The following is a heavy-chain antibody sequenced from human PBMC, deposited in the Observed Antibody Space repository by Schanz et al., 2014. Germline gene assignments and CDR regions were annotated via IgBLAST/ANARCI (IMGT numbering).Heavy chain of an antibody. D-gene: IGHD6-13*01. V-gene: IGHV1-8*01. CDR3: ARDGVDAAAGGNY. CDR2: MNPNSGDT. J-gene: IGHJ4*02. CDR1: GYTFTSYD. Sequence: VQLVQSGAEVKRPGASVRVSCKASGYTFTSYDFNWVRQAPGQGLEWMGWMNPNSGDTGYPRKFQDRVTMTRNTSISTAYMELNSLTSEDTAVYYCARDGVDAAAGGNYWGQGTLVTVSS.